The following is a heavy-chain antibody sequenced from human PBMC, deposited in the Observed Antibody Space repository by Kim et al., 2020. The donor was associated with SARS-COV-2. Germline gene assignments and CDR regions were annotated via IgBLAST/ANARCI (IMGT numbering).Heavy chain of an antibody. CDR2: IYYSGST. D-gene: IGHD6-13*01. J-gene: IGHJ6*02. CDR1: GGSISSYY. V-gene: IGHV4-59*01. CDR3: ARDVWSGGSSWYYYGMDV. Sequence: SETLSLTCTVSGGSISSYYWSWIRPPPGKGLEWIGYIYYSGSTNYNPSLKSGVTISVDTSKNQFSLKLSSVTAADTAVYYCARDVWSGGSSWYYYGMDVWGQGTTVTVSS.